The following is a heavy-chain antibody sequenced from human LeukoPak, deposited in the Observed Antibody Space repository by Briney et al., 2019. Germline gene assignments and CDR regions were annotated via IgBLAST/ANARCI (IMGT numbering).Heavy chain of an antibody. Sequence: SCKXXGGTFSSYAISWVRQAPGQGLEWMGGXIXFFGTANYAQKFQGRVTITADESTSTAYMGLSSLRSEDTAVYYCARDGRYCSSTSCYPYFDYWGQGTLVTVSS. V-gene: IGHV1-69*01. J-gene: IGHJ4*02. CDR1: GGTFSSYA. D-gene: IGHD2-2*01. CDR2: XIXFFGTA. CDR3: ARDGRYCSSTSCYPYFDY.